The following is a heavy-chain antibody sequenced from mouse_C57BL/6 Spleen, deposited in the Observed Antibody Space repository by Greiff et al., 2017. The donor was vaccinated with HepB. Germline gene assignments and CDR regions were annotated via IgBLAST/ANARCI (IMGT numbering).Heavy chain of an antibody. CDR2: INPYNGGT. D-gene: IGHD2-4*01. CDR3: ARTMITTRDYYAMDY. Sequence: EVQLQQSGPVLVKPGASVKMSCKASGYTFTDYYMNWVKQSHGKSLEWIGVINPYNGGTSYNQKFKGKATLTVDKSSSTAYMELNSLTSEDSAVYYCARTMITTRDYYAMDYWGQGTSVTVSS. J-gene: IGHJ4*01. CDR1: GYTFTDYY. V-gene: IGHV1-19*01.